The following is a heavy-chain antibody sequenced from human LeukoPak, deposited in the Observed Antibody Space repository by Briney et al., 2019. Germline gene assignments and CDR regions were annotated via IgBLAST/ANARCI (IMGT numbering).Heavy chain of an antibody. J-gene: IGHJ3*02. Sequence: GRSLRLSCVASGFTFSSYAMHWVRQAPGKGLEWVAVISYDGSNKYYADSVKGRFTISRDNSKNTLYLQMNSLRAEDTAVYYCAREGWPQFSAVAASYVGAFDIWGQGTMVTVSS. V-gene: IGHV3-30-3*01. CDR3: AREGWPQFSAVAASYVGAFDI. CDR2: ISYDGSNK. D-gene: IGHD6-19*01. CDR1: GFTFSSYA.